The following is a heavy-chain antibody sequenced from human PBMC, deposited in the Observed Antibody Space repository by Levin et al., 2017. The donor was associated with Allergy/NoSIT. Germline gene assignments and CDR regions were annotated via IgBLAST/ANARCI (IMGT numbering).Heavy chain of an antibody. CDR2: ISYDGSNR. CDR1: GFTFSDYG. V-gene: IGHV3-30*18. J-gene: IGHJ4*02. CDR3: AKDFHSSGYYSYYFDY. D-gene: IGHD3-22*01. Sequence: SGGSLRLSCAASGFTFSDYGMHWVRQAPGKGLEWVAVISYDGSNRYYADSVKGRFTISRDNSKNTLYLQMNSLRAEDTAVYYCAKDFHSSGYYSYYFDYWGQGTLVTVSS.